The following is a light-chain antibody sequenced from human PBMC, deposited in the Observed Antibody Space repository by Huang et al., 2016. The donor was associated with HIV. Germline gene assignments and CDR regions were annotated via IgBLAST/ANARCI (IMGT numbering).Light chain of an antibody. V-gene: IGKV3-15*01. CDR3: QQYNNWPPWT. J-gene: IGKJ1*01. CDR2: GAS. Sequence: EIVMTQSPATLSVSPGERATLSCRASQSVSSNLSWYQQNPGQAPRFLIYGASTRATGIPARFSGSGSGTEFTLTISSLQSEDFAVYYCQQYNNWPPWTFGQGTKVEIK. CDR1: QSVSSN.